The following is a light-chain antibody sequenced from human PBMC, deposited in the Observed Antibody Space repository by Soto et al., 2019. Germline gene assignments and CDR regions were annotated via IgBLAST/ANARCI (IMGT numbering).Light chain of an antibody. Sequence: EIVMTQSPATLAVSPGDTATLSCRASQSLGINLAWYQQKPGQAPRLLIWGVSNRATGIPDRFSGSGSGTDFTLTISRLEPEDFVVFYCYQYGSTPPTFGQGTKVDI. V-gene: IGKV3-20*01. CDR1: QSLGIN. CDR3: YQYGSTPPT. J-gene: IGKJ1*01. CDR2: GVS.